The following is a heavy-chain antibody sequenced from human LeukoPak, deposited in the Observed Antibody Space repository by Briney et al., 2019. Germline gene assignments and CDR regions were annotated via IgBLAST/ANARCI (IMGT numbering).Heavy chain of an antibody. CDR3: ARVKSAMVPCFDY. Sequence: VASVEVSCKASGYTFTGYYMHWVRQAPGQGLEWMGWINPNSGGTNYAQKFQGRVTMTRDTSISTAYMELSRLRSDDTAVYYCARVKSAMVPCFDYWGQGTLVTVSS. CDR1: GYTFTGYY. D-gene: IGHD5-18*01. CDR2: INPNSGGT. J-gene: IGHJ4*02. V-gene: IGHV1-2*02.